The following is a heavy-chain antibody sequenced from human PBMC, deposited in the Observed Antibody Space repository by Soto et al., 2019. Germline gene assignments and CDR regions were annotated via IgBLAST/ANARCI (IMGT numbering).Heavy chain of an antibody. CDR3: ARGRGYSYGYRAWFDP. CDR1: GGSFSGYY. V-gene: IGHV4-34*01. J-gene: IGHJ5*02. CDR2: INHSGST. Sequence: SETLSLTCAVYGGSFSGYYWSWIRQPPGKGLEWIGEINHSGSTNYNPSLKSRVTISVDTSKNQFSLKLSSVTAADTAVYYCARGRGYSYGYRAWFDPWGQGTLVTVS. D-gene: IGHD5-18*01.